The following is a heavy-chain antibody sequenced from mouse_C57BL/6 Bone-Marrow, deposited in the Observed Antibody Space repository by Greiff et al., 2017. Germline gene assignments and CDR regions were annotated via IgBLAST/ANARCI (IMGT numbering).Heavy chain of an antibody. Sequence: QVQLQQSGAELVKPGASVKLSCKASGYTFTSYWMHWVKQRPGQGLEWIGMIHPNSGSTNYNEKFKSKATLTVDKSSSTAYMQLRSLTSEDSAVYYCARRRLRFDYWGQGTTLTVSS. D-gene: IGHD2-4*01. V-gene: IGHV1-64*01. J-gene: IGHJ2*01. CDR1: GYTFTSYW. CDR2: IHPNSGST. CDR3: ARRRLRFDY.